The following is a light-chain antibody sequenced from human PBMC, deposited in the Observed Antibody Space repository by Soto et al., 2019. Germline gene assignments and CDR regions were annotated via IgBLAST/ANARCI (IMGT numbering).Light chain of an antibody. CDR1: QSIMSC. Sequence: DIQMTQSPSSLSASVGDRVTITCRASQSIMSCLNWYQQKPKKAPKLLIYAASSLQSGVPSRFSGSGSGTDFTLTISRLQTEDFATYYYQQSYSTPRTFGQGTKVEI. CDR3: QQSYSTPRT. J-gene: IGKJ1*01. CDR2: AAS. V-gene: IGKV1-39*01.